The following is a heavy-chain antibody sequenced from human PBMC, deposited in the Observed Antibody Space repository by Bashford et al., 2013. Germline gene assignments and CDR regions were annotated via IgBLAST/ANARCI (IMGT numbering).Heavy chain of an antibody. Sequence: VKVRPAKQSGGDLLAAMLSAGCDRPLEKGVEWLGWINPNSGNAGSAQKFQGRVTVTRDTSISTAYMELSSLTSEDTAVYYCVRYDYGDYVKAFDFWGQGTIVTVSS. CDR2: INPNSGNA. CDR1: GGDLLAAML. J-gene: IGHJ3*01. D-gene: IGHD4-17*01. V-gene: IGHV1-8*02. CDR3: VRYDYGDYVKAFDF.